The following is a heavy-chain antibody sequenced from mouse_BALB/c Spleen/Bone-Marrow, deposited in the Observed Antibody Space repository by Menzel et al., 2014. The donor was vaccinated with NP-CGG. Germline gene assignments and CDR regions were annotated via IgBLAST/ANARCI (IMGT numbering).Heavy chain of an antibody. D-gene: IGHD1-1*01. V-gene: IGHV14-3*02. CDR2: IDPANDNN. CDR1: GFNIKDTY. CDR3: ARGGRSYGWYFDV. Sequence: EVQLQQSGAELVKPGASVKLPCTPSGFNIKDTYMQWVKPRPEPGMGWFGRIDPANDNNKYDPKFQCKATITADSASNTACLQLSSLTSEDSAVDYCARGGRSYGWYFDVWGAGTTVTVSS. J-gene: IGHJ1*01.